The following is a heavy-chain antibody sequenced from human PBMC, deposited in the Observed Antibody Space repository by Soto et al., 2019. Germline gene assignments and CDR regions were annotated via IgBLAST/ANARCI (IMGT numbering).Heavy chain of an antibody. Sequence: SVKVSCKASGGTFSTYPISWVRQAPGHGLEWMGGIIPVLGTANYAQRFQGRVTITRDTSASTAYMELSSLRSEDTAVYYCARSIVVVTALDYWGQGTLVTVSS. CDR3: ARSIVVVTALDY. CDR2: IIPVLGTA. CDR1: GGTFSTYP. J-gene: IGHJ4*02. D-gene: IGHD2-21*02. V-gene: IGHV1-69*10.